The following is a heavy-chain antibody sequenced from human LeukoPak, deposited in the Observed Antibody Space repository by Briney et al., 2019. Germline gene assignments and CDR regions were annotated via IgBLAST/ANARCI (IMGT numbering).Heavy chain of an antibody. D-gene: IGHD1-1*01. CDR2: INPNSGGT. CDR3: ARRWNARLYNWFDP. V-gene: IGHV1-2*02. CDR1: GYTFTGYY. J-gene: IGHJ5*02. Sequence: ASVKVSCKASGYTFTGYYMHWVRQAPGQGLEWMGWINPNSGGTNYAQKFQGRVTMTRDTSISTAYMELSRLRSDDTAVYYCARRWNARLYNWFDPWGQGTLVTVSS.